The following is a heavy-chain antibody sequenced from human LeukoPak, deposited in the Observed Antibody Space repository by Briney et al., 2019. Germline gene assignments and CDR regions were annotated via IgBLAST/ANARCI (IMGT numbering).Heavy chain of an antibody. CDR1: GYTFTYYA. V-gene: IGHV1-8*03. J-gene: IGHJ3*02. CDR3: VRIDYSNAFDI. Sequence: ASVKVSCKGSGYTFTYYAISWVRQATGQGLEWMGWMNPKTGNTGSAQKLQGRVTITGNTSISTAYMELSSLRSEDTAVYYCVRIDYSNAFDIWGQGTMVTVSS. CDR2: MNPKTGNT. D-gene: IGHD4-11*01.